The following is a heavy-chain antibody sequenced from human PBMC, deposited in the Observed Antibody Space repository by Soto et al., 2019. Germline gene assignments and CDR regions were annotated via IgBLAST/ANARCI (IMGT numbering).Heavy chain of an antibody. CDR2: INHSGST. CDR3: ARSVFP. Sequence: PSETLSLTCAVYGGSFSDYSWTWIRQPPGKGLEWIGEINHSGSTYYNPSLKSRVTISVDTPKNQFSLKLSSVTAADTAVYYCARSVFPWGQGTLVTVSS. CDR1: GGSFSDYS. J-gene: IGHJ5*02. V-gene: IGHV4-34*09.